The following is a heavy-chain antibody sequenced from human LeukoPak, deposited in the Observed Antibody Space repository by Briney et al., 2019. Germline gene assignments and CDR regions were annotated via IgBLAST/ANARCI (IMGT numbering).Heavy chain of an antibody. D-gene: IGHD6-13*01. J-gene: IGHJ5*02. V-gene: IGHV4-59*01. CDR1: GGSISSYY. CDR3: AREVAAAGLFDP. CDR2: IYYSGST. Sequence: SETLSLTCTVSGGSISSYYWSWIRQPPGKVLEWIGYIYYSGSTNYNPSLKSRVTISVDTSKNQFSLKLSSVTAADTAVYYCAREVAAAGLFDPWGQGTLVTVSS.